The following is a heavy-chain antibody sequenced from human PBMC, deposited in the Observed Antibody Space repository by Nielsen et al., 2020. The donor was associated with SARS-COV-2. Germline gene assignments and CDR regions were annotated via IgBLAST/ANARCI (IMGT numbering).Heavy chain of an antibody. Sequence: VRQAPGKGLEWVSSISSSSSYIYYADSVKGRFTISRDDAKNSLYLQMNSLRAEDTAVYYCAREIPNYYYYYGMDVWGQGTTVTVSS. CDR3: AREIPNYYYYYGMDV. J-gene: IGHJ6*02. CDR2: ISSSSSYI. V-gene: IGHV3-21*01.